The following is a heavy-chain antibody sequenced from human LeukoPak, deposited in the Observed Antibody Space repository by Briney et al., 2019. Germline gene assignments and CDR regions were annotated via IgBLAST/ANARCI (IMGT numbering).Heavy chain of an antibody. Sequence: GGSLRLSCAASGFTFSSYSMNWARQAPGKGLEWVSYISSSSSPIYYADSVKGRFTISRDNAKNSLYLQMNSLRAEDTAVYYCARDHHRRLYDSQARDTFDIWGQGTMVTVSS. J-gene: IGHJ3*02. D-gene: IGHD3-22*01. CDR1: GFTFSSYS. CDR3: ARDHHRRLYDSQARDTFDI. CDR2: ISSSSSPI. V-gene: IGHV3-48*01.